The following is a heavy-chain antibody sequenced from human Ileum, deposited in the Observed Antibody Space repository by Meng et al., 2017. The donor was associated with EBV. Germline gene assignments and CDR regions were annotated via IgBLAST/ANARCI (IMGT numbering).Heavy chain of an antibody. CDR1: GGSISSGNY. Sequence: QVQLQESGPRLLKPSGPLSLTCAVSGGSISSGNYWSWVRQPPGKGLEWIGQIHDTGGANYNPSLQSRVTISVDKSKNQFSLNLNSVTAADTAVYYCARHSGYNQGHWGQGTLVTVSS. V-gene: IGHV4-4*02. D-gene: IGHD6-25*01. J-gene: IGHJ4*02. CDR2: IHDTGGA. CDR3: ARHSGYNQGH.